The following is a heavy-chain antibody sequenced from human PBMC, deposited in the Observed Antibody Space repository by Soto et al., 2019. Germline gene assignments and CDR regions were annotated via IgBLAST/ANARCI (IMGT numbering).Heavy chain of an antibody. V-gene: IGHV3-23*01. J-gene: IGHJ4*02. Sequence: QPGGSLRLSCAASGFTFSSYAMSWVRQAPGKGLEWVSAISGSGGSTYYADSVKGRFTISRDNSKNTRYLQMNSLRAEDTAVYYCAKDQEAYYDFWSEVLKYFDYWGQGTLVTVSS. CDR3: AKDQEAYYDFWSEVLKYFDY. CDR2: ISGSGGST. D-gene: IGHD3-3*01. CDR1: GFTFSSYA.